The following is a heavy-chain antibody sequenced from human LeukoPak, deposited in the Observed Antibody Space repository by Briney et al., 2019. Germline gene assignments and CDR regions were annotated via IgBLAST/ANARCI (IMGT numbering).Heavy chain of an antibody. Sequence: GGSLRLSCAASGFTFNTYWMNWVRQAPGKGLEWVANIKKDGSEKYYVDSVKGRFTISRDNAKNSLYLQMNSLSAEDTAVYYCSRGFLDVWGQGTLVTVSS. CDR1: GFTFNTYW. CDR3: SRGFLDV. V-gene: IGHV3-7*01. D-gene: IGHD2-21*01. J-gene: IGHJ4*02. CDR2: IKKDGSEK.